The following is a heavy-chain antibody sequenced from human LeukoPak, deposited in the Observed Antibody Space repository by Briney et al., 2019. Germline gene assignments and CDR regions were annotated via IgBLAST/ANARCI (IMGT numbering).Heavy chain of an antibody. CDR3: ARGFNGITMREHDY. CDR2: NNPNSGGT. Sequence: ASVNVSCKASGSTFTAYYMHWVRQAPGLGLGWMGWNNPNSGGTNYAQKFQGRVTMTRDTSISTAYMELSRLRSDDTAVYYCARGFNGITMREHDYWGQGTLVTVSS. J-gene: IGHJ4*02. V-gene: IGHV1-2*02. CDR1: GSTFTAYY. D-gene: IGHD3-22*01.